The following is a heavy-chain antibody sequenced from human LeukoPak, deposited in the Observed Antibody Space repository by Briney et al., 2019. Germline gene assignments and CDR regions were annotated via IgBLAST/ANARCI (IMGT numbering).Heavy chain of an antibody. Sequence: GVSLRLSCAASGFTFSSYEMNWVRQAPGKGLEWVSYISSSGSTKYYVDSVKGRFIISRDDAKNSLYLQMNSLRAEDTAIYYCARDIRGVMSWFDPWGHGTLVTVSS. CDR3: ARDIRGVMSWFDP. V-gene: IGHV3-48*03. D-gene: IGHD3-10*01. CDR1: GFTFSSYE. CDR2: ISSSGSTK. J-gene: IGHJ5*02.